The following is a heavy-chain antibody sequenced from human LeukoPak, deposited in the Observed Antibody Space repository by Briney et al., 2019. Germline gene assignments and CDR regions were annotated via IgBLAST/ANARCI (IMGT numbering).Heavy chain of an antibody. V-gene: IGHV3-23*01. Sequence: GGTLRLSCAASGFTFSTYGMNWVRQAPGKGLEWVSGITPDAGRTYYADSVKGRFTIYRDNSKNTVYLQMNSLGAEDTAVYYCAKDRTGTTGADWFDPWGQGTLVTVSS. D-gene: IGHD1-1*01. J-gene: IGHJ5*02. CDR1: GFTFSTYG. CDR3: AKDRTGTTGADWFDP. CDR2: ITPDAGRT.